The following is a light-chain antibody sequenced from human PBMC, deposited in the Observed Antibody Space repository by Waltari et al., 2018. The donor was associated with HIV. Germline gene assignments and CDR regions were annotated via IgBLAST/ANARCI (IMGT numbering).Light chain of an antibody. J-gene: IGLJ3*02. Sequence: QSALTHPASVSGSPGHPITISCTGTTNDVVTSNYVSWYQQYPVNPPKLIIFDVTYRPSVVADRSSGSKSGTTASLTISWLQAEDEADYYCASYTHSLTRVFGGGTKLTVL. V-gene: IGLV2-14*03. CDR2: DVT. CDR1: TNDVVTSNY. CDR3: ASYTHSLTRV.